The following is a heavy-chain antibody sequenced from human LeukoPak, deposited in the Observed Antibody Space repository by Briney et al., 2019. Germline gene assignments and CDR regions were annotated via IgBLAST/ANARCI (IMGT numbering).Heavy chain of an antibody. V-gene: IGHV1-18*01. CDR3: ARVGDEPLQQYSYGLFLDY. Sequence: ASVKVSFKASGYTFTSYGISWVRQAPGQGLEWMGLISAYNGNTNYAQKLQGRVTMNTEASTSKACMELRSLRSDDAAVYYCARVGDEPLQQYSYGLFLDYWGQGTLVSVSS. CDR2: ISAYNGNT. CDR1: GYTFTSYG. J-gene: IGHJ4*02. D-gene: IGHD5-18*01.